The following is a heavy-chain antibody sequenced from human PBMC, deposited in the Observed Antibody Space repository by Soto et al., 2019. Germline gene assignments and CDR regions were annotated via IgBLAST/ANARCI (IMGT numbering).Heavy chain of an antibody. D-gene: IGHD2-15*01. CDR2: IWYDGSNK. Sequence: GGSLRLSCAASGFTFSSYGMHWVRQAPGKGLEWVAVIWYDGSNKYYADSVKGRFTISRDNSKNTLYLQMNSLGAEDTAVYYCARGLVVVVAATNHLDYWGQGTLVTVSS. V-gene: IGHV3-33*01. J-gene: IGHJ4*02. CDR3: ARGLVVVVAATNHLDY. CDR1: GFTFSSYG.